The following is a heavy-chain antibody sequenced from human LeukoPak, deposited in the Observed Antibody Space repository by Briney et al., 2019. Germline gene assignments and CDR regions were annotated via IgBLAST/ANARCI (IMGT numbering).Heavy chain of an antibody. CDR2: IYPGDSDT. CDR1: GYSFTSYW. D-gene: IGHD3-22*01. J-gene: IGHJ3*02. CDR3: ARQKMIVVSGGAFDI. Sequence: GESLKISCKGSGYSFTSYWIGWVRQMPGKGMEWMGIIYPGDSDTRYSPSFQGQVTISADKSISTAYLQWSSLKASDTAMYYCARQKMIVVSGGAFDIWGQGTMVTVSS. V-gene: IGHV5-51*01.